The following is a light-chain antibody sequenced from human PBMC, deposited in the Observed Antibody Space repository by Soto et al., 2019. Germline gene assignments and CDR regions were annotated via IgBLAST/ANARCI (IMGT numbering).Light chain of an antibody. CDR1: QSVSSNY. J-gene: IGKJ4*01. Sequence: EIVLTQSPGTLSLSPGERATLACRSSQSVSSNYLAWYQEKPGQAPRLLIYGASNRATGIPDRFSGSGSGTDFTLTISRLEPEDFAVYFCQQYGDSPLLTFGGGTKVDI. CDR3: QQYGDSPLLT. V-gene: IGKV3-20*01. CDR2: GAS.